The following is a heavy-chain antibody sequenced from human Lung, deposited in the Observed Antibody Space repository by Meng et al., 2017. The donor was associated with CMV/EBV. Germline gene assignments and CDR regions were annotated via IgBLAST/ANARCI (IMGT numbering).Heavy chain of an antibody. J-gene: IGHJ6*02. CDR3: ARGMGSPPRSKLLGSRRTRDFYYGLDV. Sequence: SETLSLXCAVYGGSFSGFYWSWIRQPPGKGLEWIGAISHSGSTNYKPSLKSRVTISVDTSKNQFSLKLNSLTAAETAVYYCARGMGSPPRSKLLGSRRTRDFYYGLDVWXQGTXVTVSS. CDR2: ISHSGST. V-gene: IGHV4-34*01. CDR1: GGSFSGFY. D-gene: IGHD2-15*01.